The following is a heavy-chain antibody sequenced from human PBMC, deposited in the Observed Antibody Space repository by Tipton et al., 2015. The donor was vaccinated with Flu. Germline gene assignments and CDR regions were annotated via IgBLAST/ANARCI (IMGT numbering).Heavy chain of an antibody. J-gene: IGHJ4*02. CDR2: LYSDGRT. CDR1: GLVVSGNY. Sequence: SLRLSCAASGLVVSGNYMSWVRQAPGKGLEWVSVLYSDGRTYYADSVKGRFTISRDNSKNTLHFQMDSLRLEDTAVYYCAKGHSGYCNSATCPMGDYWGQGTLVTVSS. V-gene: IGHV3-66*02. CDR3: AKGHSGYCNSATCPMGDY. D-gene: IGHD2-2*01.